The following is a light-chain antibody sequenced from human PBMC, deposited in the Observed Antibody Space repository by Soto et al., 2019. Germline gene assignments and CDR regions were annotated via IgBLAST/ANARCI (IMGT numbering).Light chain of an antibody. CDR2: AAS. V-gene: IGKV1-39*01. CDR1: QSISSY. J-gene: IGKJ4*01. Sequence: DIQMTQSPSSLSASVGDRVTITCRASQSISSYLNWYQQKPGKAPKLLIYAASSLQSGVPSRFSGSGSRTDFTLTISSLQPEDFATDYCQQSYSTPPTFGGGTKVEIK. CDR3: QQSYSTPPT.